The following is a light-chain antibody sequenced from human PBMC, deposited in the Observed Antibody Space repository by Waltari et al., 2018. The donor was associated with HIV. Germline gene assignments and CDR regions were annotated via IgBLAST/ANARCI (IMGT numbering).Light chain of an antibody. V-gene: IGLV2-14*01. J-gene: IGLJ2*01. CDR2: EVS. CDR1: DLHDYEY. Sequence: QSALTQPASVSGSPGQPITISCDLHDYEYVSLSQRHPATAPKVIIYEVSNRPSGLSHRFSGSKSGNTATLTIAGLQPEDEAEYFCTSYISSSSPVFGRGTKVTVL. CDR3: TSYISSSSPV.